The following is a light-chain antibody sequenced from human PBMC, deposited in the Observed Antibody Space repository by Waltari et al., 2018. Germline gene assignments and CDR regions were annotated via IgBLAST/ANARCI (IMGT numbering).Light chain of an antibody. J-gene: IGKJ2*01. V-gene: IGKV4-1*01. CDR2: WAS. CDR3: QQYYTSPYT. Sequence: DIVMTQSPDSLAVSLGERATINCKSNQSVLFRSNNRNYLAWYQQKPGQSPKLVLYWASTRESGVPDRFSASGSGTDFNFTISSLQAEDVAVYYCQQYYTSPYTFAQGTKLEI. CDR1: QSVLFRSNNRNY.